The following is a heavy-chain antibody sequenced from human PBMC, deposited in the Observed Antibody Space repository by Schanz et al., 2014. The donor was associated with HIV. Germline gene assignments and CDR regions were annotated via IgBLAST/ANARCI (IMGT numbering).Heavy chain of an antibody. D-gene: IGHD2-15*01. Sequence: QVQLVESGGGVVQPGRSLRLSCAASGFTFSSYGMHWVRQAPGKGLEWVAVIWYDGSNKYYADSVKGRFTISRDNSKNTLYLQMNSLRAEDTAVYYCARRSTPGGYYGMDVWGQGTLVTVSS. J-gene: IGHJ6*02. CDR1: GFTFSSYG. CDR3: ARRSTPGGYYGMDV. CDR2: IWYDGSNK. V-gene: IGHV3-33*01.